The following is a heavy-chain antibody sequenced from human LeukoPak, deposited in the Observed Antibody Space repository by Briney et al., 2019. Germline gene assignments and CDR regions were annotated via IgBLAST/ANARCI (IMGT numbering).Heavy chain of an antibody. V-gene: IGHV4-59*01. CDR3: ARLHHDYGSGTYGGAYNYYMDV. Sequence: PSETLSLTCSVSSGFISSYYWTWIRQSPGKGLEWIGYIYYTGSTSYNPSPQSRVTISVDTSKNQFSLRLNSVTAADTAVYYCARLHHDYGSGTYGGAYNYYMDVWGKGTTVTVSS. J-gene: IGHJ6*03. CDR2: IYYTGST. CDR1: SGFISSYY. D-gene: IGHD3-10*01.